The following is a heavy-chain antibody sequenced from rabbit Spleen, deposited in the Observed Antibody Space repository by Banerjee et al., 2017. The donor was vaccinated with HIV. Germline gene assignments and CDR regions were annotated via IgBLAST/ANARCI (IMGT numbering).Heavy chain of an antibody. J-gene: IGHJ3*01. CDR3: ARDLVGVIGWNFGW. Sequence: QSLEESGGDLVKPGASLTLTCTASGVSFSSSYYMCWVRQAPGKGLEWIACINTVTGKSVYASWAKGRFTFSKTSSTTVTLQMTSLTAADTATYFCARDLVGVIGWNFGWWGQGTLVTVS. CDR2: INTVTGKS. V-gene: IGHV1S40*01. CDR1: GVSFSSSYY. D-gene: IGHD4-1*01.